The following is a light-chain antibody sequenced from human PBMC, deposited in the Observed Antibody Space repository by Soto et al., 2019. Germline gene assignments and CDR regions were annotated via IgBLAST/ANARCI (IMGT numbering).Light chain of an antibody. V-gene: IGKV3-11*01. CDR2: DAS. J-gene: IGKJ4*01. CDR1: QSVGTS. Sequence: EIVLTQSPATLSLSPGERATLSCSASQSVGTSLAWYQQKPGQAPRVLIYDASSRATGIPARFSGSGSGTDFTLTISSLEPEDFAVYYCQQRTNWLLTFGGGTKVESK. CDR3: QQRTNWLLT.